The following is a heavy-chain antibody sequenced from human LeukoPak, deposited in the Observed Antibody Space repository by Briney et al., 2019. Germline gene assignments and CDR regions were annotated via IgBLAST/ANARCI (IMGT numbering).Heavy chain of an antibody. D-gene: IGHD4/OR15-4a*01. CDR2: IYYSGST. CDR1: GYSISSRNW. CDR3: ARSVLNYHYYGMDV. J-gene: IGHJ6*02. Sequence: SDTLSLTCAVSGYSISSRNWWGWIRQPPGKGLEWIGYIYYSGSTYNNPSLKSRVTMSVDTSKNQFSLRLSSVTAADTAVYYCARSVLNYHYYGMDVWGQGTTVTVSS. V-gene: IGHV4-28*01.